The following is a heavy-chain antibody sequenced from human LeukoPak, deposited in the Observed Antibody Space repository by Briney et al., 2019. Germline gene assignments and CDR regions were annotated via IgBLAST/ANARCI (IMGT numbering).Heavy chain of an antibody. CDR1: GYSISSGYY. D-gene: IGHD5-12*01. J-gene: IGHJ4*02. CDR3: ARVATTTNPPQRPFDY. V-gene: IGHV4-38-2*01. CDR2: IYYSGST. Sequence: PSETLSLTCAVSGYSISSGYYWGWIRQPPGKGLEWIGSIYYSGSTYYNPSPKSRVTISVDTSKNQFSLKLSSVTAADTAVYYCARVATTTNPPQRPFDYWGQGTLVTVSS.